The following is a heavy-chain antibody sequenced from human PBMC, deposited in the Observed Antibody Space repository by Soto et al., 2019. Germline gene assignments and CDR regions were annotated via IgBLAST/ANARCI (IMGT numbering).Heavy chain of an antibody. J-gene: IGHJ3*02. Sequence: GGSLRLSCAASGFTFSSYGMHWVRQAPGKGLEWVAVISYGGSNKYYADSVKGRFTISRDNSKNTLYLQMNSLRAEDTAVYYCARDSPPTSVPGAFDIWGQGTMVTVSS. V-gene: IGHV3-30*03. CDR1: GFTFSSYG. CDR3: ARDSPPTSVPGAFDI. CDR2: ISYGGSNK.